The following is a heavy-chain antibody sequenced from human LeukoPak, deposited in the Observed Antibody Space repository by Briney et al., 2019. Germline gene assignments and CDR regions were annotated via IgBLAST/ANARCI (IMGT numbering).Heavy chain of an antibody. D-gene: IGHD3-3*01. Sequence: SETLSLTCTVSGDSISSSSYYWGWIRQPPGKGLEWIGSIYYSGSTYYNPSLKSRVTISVDTSKNQFSLKLSSVTAAGTAVYYCARAGTIFGVVTSHSDYWGQGTLVTVSS. V-gene: IGHV4-39*07. CDR3: ARAGTIFGVVTSHSDY. J-gene: IGHJ4*02. CDR1: GDSISSSSYY. CDR2: IYYSGST.